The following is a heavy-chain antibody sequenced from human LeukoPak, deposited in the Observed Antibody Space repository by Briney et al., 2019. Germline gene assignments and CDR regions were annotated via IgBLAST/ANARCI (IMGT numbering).Heavy chain of an antibody. CDR2: INPNSGGT. CDR1: GYTFTGYY. V-gene: IGHV1-2*06. CDR3: ARDRDYGSGDY. J-gene: IGHJ4*02. Sequence: ASVKVSCEASGYTFTGYYMHRVRQAPGQGLEWMGRINPNSGGTNYAQKFQGRVTMTRDTSISTAYMELSRLRSDDTAVYYCARDRDYGSGDYWGQGTLVTVSS. D-gene: IGHD3-10*01.